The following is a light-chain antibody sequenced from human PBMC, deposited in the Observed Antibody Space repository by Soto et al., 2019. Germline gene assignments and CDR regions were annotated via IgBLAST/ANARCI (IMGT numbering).Light chain of an antibody. V-gene: IGKV3-20*01. CDR2: GAS. Sequence: IVLTQSPGTQCFSPVESATLSYSAIQSVSSSYLAWYQQKPGQAPTLLIYGASSRATGIPDRFSGTGSGTDFTLTISRLEPEDFAVYYCQQYGSSPPITFGQGTRLEI. J-gene: IGKJ5*01. CDR1: QSVSSSY. CDR3: QQYGSSPPIT.